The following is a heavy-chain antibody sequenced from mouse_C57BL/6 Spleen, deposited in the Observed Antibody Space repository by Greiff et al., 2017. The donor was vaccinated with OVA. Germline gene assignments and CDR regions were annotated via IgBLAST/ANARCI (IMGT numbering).Heavy chain of an antibody. V-gene: IGHV1-39*01. CDR1: GYSFTDYY. Sequence: VHVKQSGPELVKPGASVKISCKASGYSFTDYYMNWVKQSNGKSLEWIGVINPNYGTTSYNQKFKGKATLTVDQSSSTAYMQLNSLTSEDSAVYYCARDYYGSSPFAYWGQGTLVTVSA. D-gene: IGHD1-1*01. CDR2: INPNYGTT. CDR3: ARDYYGSSPFAY. J-gene: IGHJ3*01.